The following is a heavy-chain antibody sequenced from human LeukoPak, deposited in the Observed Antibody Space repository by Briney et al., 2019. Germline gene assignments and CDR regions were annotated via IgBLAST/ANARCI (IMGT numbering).Heavy chain of an antibody. CDR1: GGSFSSVTLY. Sequence: PSETLSLTCSVSGGSFSSVTLYWSWIRQPAGKGLECIGRGNARGSTDSNPSLRSRVTVSVDTSKNQVSLRLCSVTAADTAVYYCARESTGTGRYNWYDLWGQGTLVTVSS. J-gene: IGHJ4*02. CDR3: ARESTGTGRYNWYDL. V-gene: IGHV4-61*02. D-gene: IGHD1-1*01. CDR2: GNARGST.